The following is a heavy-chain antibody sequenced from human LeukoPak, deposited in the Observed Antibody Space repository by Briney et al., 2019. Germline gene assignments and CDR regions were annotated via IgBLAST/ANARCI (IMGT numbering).Heavy chain of an antibody. D-gene: IGHD3-3*01. V-gene: IGHV4-59*11. J-gene: IGHJ5*02. CDR2: IYYSGST. CDR3: ARTMTYYDFWSGSTKGWFDP. CDR1: GGFISSHY. Sequence: SETLSLTCTVSGGFISSHYWSWIRQPPGKGLEWIGYIYYSGSTNYNPSLKSRVTISVDTSKNQFSLKLSSVTAADTAVYYCARTMTYYDFWSGSTKGWFDPWGQGTLVTVSS.